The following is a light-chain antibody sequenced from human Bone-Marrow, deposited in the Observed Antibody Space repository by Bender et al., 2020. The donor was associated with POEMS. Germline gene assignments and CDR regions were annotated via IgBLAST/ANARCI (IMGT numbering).Light chain of an antibody. J-gene: IGLJ3*02. CDR2: SNY. CDR1: DSNFGGNN. Sequence: QSVLTQPPSASGTPGQSVIISCSGTDSNFGGNNVHWYQHLPGSAPRLVVYSNYQRPSGVPARFSGSKSGTSASLAISGLRSEDEGDYYCAAWDGNLKVFGGGTKLTVL. CDR3: AAWDGNLKV. V-gene: IGLV1-47*02.